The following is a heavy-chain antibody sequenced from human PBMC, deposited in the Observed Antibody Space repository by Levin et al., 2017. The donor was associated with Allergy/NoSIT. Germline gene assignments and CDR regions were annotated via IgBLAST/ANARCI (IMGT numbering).Heavy chain of an antibody. CDR1: GFTFSSYW. D-gene: IGHD2-2*01. CDR2: IKTDGRET. V-gene: IGHV3-74*01. Sequence: GGSLRLSCAASGFTFSSYWMHWVRQAPGKGLVWVSRIKTDGRETNYGDSVKGRSTISRDNAKNTLYLQMNSLRDEDSAVYYCARDRNFKCARSTCYVAFDIWGRGTMVTVSS. CDR3: ARDRNFKCARSTCYVAFDI. J-gene: IGHJ3*02.